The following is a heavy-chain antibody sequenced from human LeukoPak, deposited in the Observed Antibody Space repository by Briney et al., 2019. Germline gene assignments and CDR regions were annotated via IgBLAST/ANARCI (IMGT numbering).Heavy chain of an antibody. V-gene: IGHV4-34*01. D-gene: IGHD4-17*01. J-gene: IGHJ4*02. CDR1: GGSFSGYY. Sequence: SETLSLTCAVYGGSFSGYYWSWIRQPPGKGLEWIGEINHSGSTNYNPSLKSRVTISVDISKNQFSLKLSSVTAADTAVYYCARSDYGDYEGQYYFDYWGQGTLVTVSS. CDR3: ARSDYGDYEGQYYFDY. CDR2: INHSGST.